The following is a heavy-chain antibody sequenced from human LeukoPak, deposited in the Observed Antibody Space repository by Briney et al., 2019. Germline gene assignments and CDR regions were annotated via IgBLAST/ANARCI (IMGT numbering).Heavy chain of an antibody. D-gene: IGHD6-13*01. V-gene: IGHV4-31*03. CDR3: AGSSSGWFDP. J-gene: IGHJ5*02. CDR2: IYYSGST. Sequence: SQTLSLTCTVSGGSISSGGYYWSWIRQHPGKGLEWIGYIYYSGSTYYNPSLKSRVTISVDTSKNQFSLKLSSMTAADTAVYYCAGSSSGWFDPWGQGTLVTVSS. CDR1: GGSISSGGYY.